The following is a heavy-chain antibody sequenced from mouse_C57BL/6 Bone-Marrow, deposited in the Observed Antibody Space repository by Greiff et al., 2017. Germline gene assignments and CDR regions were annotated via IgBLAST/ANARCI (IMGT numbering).Heavy chain of an antibody. D-gene: IGHD2-14*01. V-gene: IGHV1-64*01. CDR1: GYTFTSYW. J-gene: IGHJ2*01. Sequence: QVQLQQPGAELVKPGASVKLSCKASGYTFTSYWMHWVKQRPGQGLEWIGMIHPNSGSTNYNEKFKSKATLTVDKSSSTAYMQLSSLTSEDSAVYYCARPGDPSYDFDDWGQGTTLTVAS. CDR3: ARPGDPSYDFDD. CDR2: IHPNSGST.